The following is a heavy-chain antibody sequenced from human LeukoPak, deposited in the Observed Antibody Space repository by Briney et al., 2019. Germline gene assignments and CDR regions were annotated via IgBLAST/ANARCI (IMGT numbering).Heavy chain of an antibody. CDR1: GFAFSSYW. Sequence: PGGSLRLSCAASGFAFSSYWMSWVRQAPGKGLEWLANIKRDGSEKYYVDSVKGRFTISRDNAKNSLFLQMNSLRAEDTAVYYCASSDSSGRYPFDYRAQGTLVTVSS. CDR2: IKRDGSEK. J-gene: IGHJ4*02. D-gene: IGHD3-22*01. CDR3: ASSDSSGRYPFDY. V-gene: IGHV3-7*01.